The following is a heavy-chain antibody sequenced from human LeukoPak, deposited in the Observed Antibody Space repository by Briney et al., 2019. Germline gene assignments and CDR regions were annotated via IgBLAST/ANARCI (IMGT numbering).Heavy chain of an antibody. CDR1: GFTFSSYG. CDR3: ARVTVVGANHIDY. D-gene: IGHD1-26*01. Sequence: GGSLRLSCAASGFTFSSYGMNWVRQAPGKGLGWVSYISSSSSTIYYVDSVKGRFTISRDNAKNSLYLQTNSLGDEDTAVYFCARVTVVGANHIDYWGQGTLVTVSS. J-gene: IGHJ4*02. CDR2: ISSSSSTI. V-gene: IGHV3-48*02.